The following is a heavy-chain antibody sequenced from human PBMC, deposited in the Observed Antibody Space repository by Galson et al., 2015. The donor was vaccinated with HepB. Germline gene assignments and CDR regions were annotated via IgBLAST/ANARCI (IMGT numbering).Heavy chain of an antibody. V-gene: IGHV3-7*03. J-gene: IGHJ6*02. CDR1: GFTFSSYW. Sequence: SLRLSCAASGFTFSSYWMSWVRQAPGKGLEWVANIKQDGSEKYYVDSVKGRFTISRDNAKNSLYLQMNSLRAEDTAVYYCARDRASGVRGAYYYYYGMDVWGQGTTVTVSS. CDR3: ARDRASGVRGAYYYYYGMDV. D-gene: IGHD3-10*01. CDR2: IKQDGSEK.